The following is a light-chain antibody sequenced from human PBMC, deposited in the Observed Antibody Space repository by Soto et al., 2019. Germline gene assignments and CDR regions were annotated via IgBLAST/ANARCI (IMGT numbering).Light chain of an antibody. CDR2: KAS. V-gene: IGKV1-5*03. Sequence: DIEITQSPSIRSASVGDRVTITCRASQSITPWLAWYQHKTGKAPKFLIRKASSLQSWVPSRFSASGSRTDFTLTISSLQPEDFATYYCQQSYSNPYSFGRGTKVDIK. CDR1: QSITPW. CDR3: QQSYSNPYS. J-gene: IGKJ2*03.